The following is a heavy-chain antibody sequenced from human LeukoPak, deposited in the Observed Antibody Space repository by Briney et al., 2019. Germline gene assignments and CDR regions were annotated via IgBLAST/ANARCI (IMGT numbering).Heavy chain of an antibody. D-gene: IGHD2-2*01. J-gene: IGHJ5*02. CDR1: GGSISSYY. CDR3: ARERIGDSYQLLWPWFDP. CDR2: IYYSGST. V-gene: IGHV4-59*01. Sequence: PSETLSLTCTVSGGSISSYYWSWIRQPPGKGLEWIGYIYYSGSTNYNPSLKSRVTISVDTSKNQFSLKLSSVTAADTAVYYCARERIGDSYQLLWPWFDPWGQGTLVTVSS.